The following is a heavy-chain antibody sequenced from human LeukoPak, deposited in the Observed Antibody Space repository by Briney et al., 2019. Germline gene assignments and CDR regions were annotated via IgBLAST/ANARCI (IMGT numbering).Heavy chain of an antibody. CDR2: IIPIFGTA. CDR1: GGTFSSYA. V-gene: IGHV1-69*13. J-gene: IGHJ4*02. CDR3: ARESYDILTAPGGYYFDY. Sequence: ASVKVSCKASGGTFSSYAISWVRQAPGQGLEWMGGIIPIFGTANYAQKFQGRVTITADESTSTAYMELSSLRSEDTAVYYCARESYDILTAPGGYYFDYWGQGTLVTVSS. D-gene: IGHD3-9*01.